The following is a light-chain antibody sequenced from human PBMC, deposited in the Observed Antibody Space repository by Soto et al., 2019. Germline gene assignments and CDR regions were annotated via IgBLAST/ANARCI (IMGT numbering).Light chain of an antibody. CDR1: NIGSKS. V-gene: IGLV3-21*02. J-gene: IGLJ3*02. CDR2: DDR. Sequence: SYELTQPPSVSLAPGQTARITCGGNNIGSKSVHWYQQKPGQAPVLVVYDDRDRPSGIPERFSGSNSGNTATLTISRVEAGDEADYFCQVWESSSDHVVFGGGTKLTVL. CDR3: QVWESSSDHVV.